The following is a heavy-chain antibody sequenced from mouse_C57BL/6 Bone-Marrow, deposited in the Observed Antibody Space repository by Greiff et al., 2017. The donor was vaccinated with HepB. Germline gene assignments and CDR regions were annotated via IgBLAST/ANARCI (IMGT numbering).Heavy chain of an antibody. CDR1: GFTFSDAW. Sequence: EVKLQESGGGLVQPGGSMKLSCAASGFTFSDAWMDWVRQSPEKGLEWVAEIRNKANNHATYYAESVKGRFTISRDDSKSSVYLQMNSLRAEDTGIYYCTTGLPNYYAMDYWGQGTSVTVSS. CDR3: TTGLPNYYAMDY. D-gene: IGHD2-2*01. V-gene: IGHV6-6*01. J-gene: IGHJ4*01. CDR2: IRNKANNHAT.